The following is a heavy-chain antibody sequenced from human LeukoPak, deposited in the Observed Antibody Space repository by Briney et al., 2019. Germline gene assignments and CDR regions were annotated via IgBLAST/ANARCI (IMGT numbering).Heavy chain of an antibody. Sequence: ASVKVSCKASGYTFTNYALHWVRQAPGQRLEWMGWINAGNGNTKYSQKFQGRVTITRDTFASTAYMELSSLRSEDTAVYYCARDRGRYCSGGSCYFVDWFDPWGQGTLVTVSS. J-gene: IGHJ5*02. V-gene: IGHV1-3*01. D-gene: IGHD2-15*01. CDR1: GYTFTNYA. CDR3: ARDRGRYCSGGSCYFVDWFDP. CDR2: INAGNGNT.